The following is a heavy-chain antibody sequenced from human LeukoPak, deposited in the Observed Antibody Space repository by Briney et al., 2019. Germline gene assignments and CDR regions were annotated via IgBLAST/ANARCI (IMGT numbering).Heavy chain of an antibody. V-gene: IGHV1-46*01. CDR2: INPSGGST. CDR3: ARDRLGGYDWDYFDY. J-gene: IGHJ4*02. D-gene: IGHD5-12*01. CDR1: GYTFTSYY. Sequence: GASVKVSCKASGYTFTSYYMHWVRQAAGQGLEWMGIINPSGGSTSYAQKFQGRVTMTRDTSTSTVYMELSSLRSEDTAVYYCARDRLGGYDWDYFDYSGQGTLVTVSS.